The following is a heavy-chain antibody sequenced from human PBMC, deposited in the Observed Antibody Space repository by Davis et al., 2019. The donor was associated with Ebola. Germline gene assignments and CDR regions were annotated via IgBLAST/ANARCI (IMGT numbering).Heavy chain of an antibody. Sequence: AASVKVSCKASGYTFTSHGISWVRQAPGQGLEWMGWFSADNGNTNYAQRLQGRVTMTTDTPTSTAYMELRSLRSDDTAVYYCARESYSYGMDVWGQGTTVTVSS. V-gene: IGHV1-18*01. CDR3: ARESYSYGMDV. CDR2: FSADNGNT. D-gene: IGHD2-21*01. CDR1: GYTFTSHG. J-gene: IGHJ6*02.